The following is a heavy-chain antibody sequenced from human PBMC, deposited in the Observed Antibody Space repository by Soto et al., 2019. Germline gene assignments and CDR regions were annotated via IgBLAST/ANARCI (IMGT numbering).Heavy chain of an antibody. D-gene: IGHD2-2*02. Sequence: ASVKVSCKVSGYTLTELSMHWVRQAPGKGLEWMGCFDPEDGETIYAQKFQGRVTMTEDSSTDTAYMELSSLRSEDTAVYYCATLEGDCSSTSCYSWFDPWGQGTLVTVSS. J-gene: IGHJ5*02. V-gene: IGHV1-24*01. CDR2: FDPEDGET. CDR1: GYTLTELS. CDR3: ATLEGDCSSTSCYSWFDP.